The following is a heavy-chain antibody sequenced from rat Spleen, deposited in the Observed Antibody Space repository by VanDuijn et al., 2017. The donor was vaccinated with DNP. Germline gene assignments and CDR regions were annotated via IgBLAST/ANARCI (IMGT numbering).Heavy chain of an antibody. Sequence: DVHLQESGPGLVKTSQSLSLTCSVTGYSIISSFRWNWIRMFPGNKLDWMGYINGVGSTNYNPSLKSRISITRDTSKDQFFLQVNSVTPDDTANYYFGGGYYAGCYYYSWGQGVMVKVSS. J-gene: IGHJ2*01. V-gene: IGHV3-3*01. CDR1: GYSIISSFR. CDR2: INGVGST. CDR3: GGGYYAGCYYYS. D-gene: IGHD1-12*02.